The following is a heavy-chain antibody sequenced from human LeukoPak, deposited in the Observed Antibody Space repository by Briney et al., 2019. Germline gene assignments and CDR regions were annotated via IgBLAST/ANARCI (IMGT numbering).Heavy chain of an antibody. J-gene: IGHJ4*02. CDR1: GYTFTNYW. CDR3: ARVGYNRWDGVDY. V-gene: IGHV5-51*01. D-gene: IGHD5-12*01. CDR2: IYPGDSDT. Sequence: GESLKISCKGSGYTFTNYWIGWVRQMPGKGLEFMGIIYPGDSDTRYSPSFQGQVTISVDKSINTAYLQWSSLKASDSAMYYCARVGYNRWDGVDYWGQGTLVTVSP.